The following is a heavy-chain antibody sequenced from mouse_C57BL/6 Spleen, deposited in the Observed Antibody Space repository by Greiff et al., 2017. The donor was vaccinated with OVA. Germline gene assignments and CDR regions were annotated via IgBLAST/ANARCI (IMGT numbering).Heavy chain of an antibody. CDR2: INPNNGGT. CDR1: GYTFTDYN. CDR3: AREGGNYDSFAY. Sequence: VQLKQSGPELVKPGASVKMSCKASGYTFTDYNMHWVKQSHGKSLEWIGYINPNNGGTSYNQKFKGKATLTVNKSSSTAYMELRSLTSEDSAVYYCAREGGNYDSFAYWGQGTLVTVSA. J-gene: IGHJ3*01. V-gene: IGHV1-22*01. D-gene: IGHD2-1*01.